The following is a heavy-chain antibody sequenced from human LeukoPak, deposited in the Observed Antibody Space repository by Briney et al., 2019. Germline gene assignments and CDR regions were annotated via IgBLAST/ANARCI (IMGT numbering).Heavy chain of an antibody. D-gene: IGHD3-22*01. CDR1: GFTFNSYE. CDR3: ARDRPNYYGSDGHYYRRDGDY. J-gene: IGHJ4*02. CDR2: ISSSGSSK. Sequence: PGGSLRLSCAASGFTFNSYEMNWVRQAPGKGLEWISYISSSGSSKYYADSVRGRFTISRDNAKNTLYLQMHSLRAEDTAVYYCARDRPNYYGSDGHYYRRDGDYWGRGTLVSVSS. V-gene: IGHV3-48*03.